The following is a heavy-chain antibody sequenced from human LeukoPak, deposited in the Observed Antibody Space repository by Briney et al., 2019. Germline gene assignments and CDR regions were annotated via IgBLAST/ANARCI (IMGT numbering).Heavy chain of an antibody. Sequence: GGSLRLSCAASGFTFSDYYMGWIRQVPGKGLEWVSYISSSGSTIYYADSVKGRFTISRDNAKNSLYLQMNSLRAEDTAVYYCARAPKFRLVGVPKGPFDPWGQGTLVTVSS. D-gene: IGHD1-26*01. J-gene: IGHJ5*02. V-gene: IGHV3-11*01. CDR3: ARAPKFRLVGVPKGPFDP. CDR2: ISSSGSTI. CDR1: GFTFSDYY.